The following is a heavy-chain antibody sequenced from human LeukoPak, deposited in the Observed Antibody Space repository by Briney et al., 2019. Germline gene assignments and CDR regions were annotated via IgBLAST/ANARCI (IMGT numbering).Heavy chain of an antibody. CDR2: ISAYNGHT. Sequence: ASVKVSCKASGYTFTSNGISWVRQAPGQGLEWMGWISAYNGHTNYAQKLQGRVTMTTDTYTNTAYMELRSLRSDDTAVYYCAGSLGYCTSNVCYLKYWGQGTLVTVSS. V-gene: IGHV1-18*01. D-gene: IGHD2-8*01. J-gene: IGHJ4*02. CDR3: AGSLGYCTSNVCYLKY. CDR1: GYTFTSNG.